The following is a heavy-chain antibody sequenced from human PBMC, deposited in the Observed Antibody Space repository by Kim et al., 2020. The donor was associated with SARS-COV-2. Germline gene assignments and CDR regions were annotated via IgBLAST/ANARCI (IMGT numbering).Heavy chain of an antibody. CDR2: IWYDGSNK. J-gene: IGHJ4*02. V-gene: IGHV3-33*01. CDR3: ARDHKAEYYFDY. CDR1: GFTFSSYG. Sequence: GGSLRLSCAASGFTFSSYGMHWVRQAPGKGLEWVAVIWYDGSNKYYADSVKGRFTISRDNSKNTLYLQMNSLRAEDTAVYYCARDHKAEYYFDYWGQGTLVTVSS.